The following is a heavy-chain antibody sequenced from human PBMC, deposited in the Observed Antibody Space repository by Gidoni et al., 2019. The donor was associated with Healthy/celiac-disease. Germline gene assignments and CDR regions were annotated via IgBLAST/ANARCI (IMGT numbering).Heavy chain of an antibody. V-gene: IGHV4-4*07. Sequence: QVQLQESGPGLVKPSETLSLTCTVSGGSISSYYWSWIRQPAGKGLEWIGRIYTSGSTNYNPSLKSRVTMSVDTSKNQFSLKLSSVTAADTAVYYCARSGPSYYDFWSGMGGAFDIWGQGTMVTVSS. J-gene: IGHJ3*02. CDR3: ARSGPSYYDFWSGMGGAFDI. CDR1: GGSISSYY. D-gene: IGHD3-3*01. CDR2: IYTSGST.